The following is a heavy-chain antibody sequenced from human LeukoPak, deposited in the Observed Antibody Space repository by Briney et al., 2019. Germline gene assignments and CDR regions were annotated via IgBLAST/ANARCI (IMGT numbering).Heavy chain of an antibody. V-gene: IGHV4-38-2*02. D-gene: IGHD4-17*01. Sequence: SETLSLTCTVSGYSISSGYYWGWIRQPPGKGLEWIGSIYHSGNTYYNPSLKSRVTISVDTSKNQFSLKLSSVTAADTAVYYCARSASYGDYLSNYWGQGTLVTVSS. J-gene: IGHJ4*02. CDR1: GYSISSGYY. CDR2: IYHSGNT. CDR3: ARSASYGDYLSNY.